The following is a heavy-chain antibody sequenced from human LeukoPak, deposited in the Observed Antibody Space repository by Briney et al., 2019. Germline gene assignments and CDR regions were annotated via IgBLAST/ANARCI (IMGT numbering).Heavy chain of an antibody. CDR3: VRASTSSSSDKSVGY. J-gene: IGHJ4*02. D-gene: IGHD6-6*01. V-gene: IGHV3-7*01. CDR2: INQDGSEK. CDR1: GFTFSNYW. Sequence: PGGSLRLSCAASGFTFSNYWMSWVRQAPGKGLEWVANINQDGSEKYYVDSVKGRFTISRDNAKNSLYLQMNSLGAEDTAVYSCVRASTSSSSDKSVGYWGQGTLVTVSS.